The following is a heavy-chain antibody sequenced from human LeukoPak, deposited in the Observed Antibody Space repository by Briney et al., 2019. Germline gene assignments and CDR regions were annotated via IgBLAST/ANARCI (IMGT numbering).Heavy chain of an antibody. CDR1: GYTFTGYY. Sequence: GASVKVSCKASGYTFTGYYMHWVRQAPGQGLEWMGTINPSGGSTSYAQKFQGRVTMTRDTSTSTVYMELSSLRSEDTAVYYCARGAGVVPALYYYYYGMDVWGHGTTVTVSS. V-gene: IGHV1-46*01. CDR2: INPSGGST. CDR3: ARGAGVVPALYYYYYGMDV. J-gene: IGHJ6*02. D-gene: IGHD2-2*01.